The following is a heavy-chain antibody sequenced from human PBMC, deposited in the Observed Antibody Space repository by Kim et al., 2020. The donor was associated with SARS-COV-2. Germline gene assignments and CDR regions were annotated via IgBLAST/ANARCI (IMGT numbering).Heavy chain of an antibody. Sequence: GGSLRLSCAASGFTFSSYAMSWVRQAPGKGLEWVSGVSYSGDDTYYADSVKDRFTVSRDNFKNTLYLQMNSLRSEDTAIYYCAKQKSACGAYNYWCQGA. V-gene: IGHV3-23*01. CDR3: AKQKSACGAYNY. CDR2: VSYSGDDT. J-gene: IGHJ4*02. D-gene: IGHD1-26*01. CDR1: GFTFSSYA.